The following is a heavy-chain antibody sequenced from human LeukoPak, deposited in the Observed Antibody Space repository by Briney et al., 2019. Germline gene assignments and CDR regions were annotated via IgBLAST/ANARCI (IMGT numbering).Heavy chain of an antibody. CDR2: IYPGDSDT. V-gene: IGHV5-51*01. D-gene: IGHD6-13*01. CDR1: GYSFTSYW. CDR3: ARRASSSWTDNWFDP. J-gene: IGHJ5*02. Sequence: GESLKISCKGSGYSFTSYWIGWVRQMPGKGLEWMGIIYPGDSDTRYSPSFQGQVTISADKSISTAYLPWSSLKASDTAMYYCARRASSSWTDNWFDPWGQGTLVTVSS.